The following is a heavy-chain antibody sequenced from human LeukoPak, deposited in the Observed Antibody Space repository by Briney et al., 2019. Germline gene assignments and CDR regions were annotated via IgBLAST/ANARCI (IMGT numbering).Heavy chain of an antibody. Sequence: PGGSLRLSCAAPGFTFSSYSMNWVRQAPGKGLEWVSSISSSSSYIYYADSVKGRFTISRDNAKNSLYLQMNSLRAEDTAVYYCARVPQSQYDYGDHLFDYWGQGTLVTVSS. J-gene: IGHJ4*02. CDR3: ARVPQSQYDYGDHLFDY. D-gene: IGHD4-17*01. CDR2: ISSSSSYI. V-gene: IGHV3-21*01. CDR1: GFTFSSYS.